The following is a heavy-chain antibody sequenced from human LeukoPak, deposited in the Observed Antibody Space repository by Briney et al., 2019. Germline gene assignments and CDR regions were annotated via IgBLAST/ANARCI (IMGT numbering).Heavy chain of an antibody. CDR2: ISGSGVST. CDR3: AKVSAKTTVTFFDY. V-gene: IGHV3-23*01. J-gene: IGHJ4*02. D-gene: IGHD4-17*01. CDR1: GFTFSSYA. Sequence: GGTLRLSCAASGFTFSSYAMSWVRQAPGKGLEWVSAISGSGVSTYYADSVKGRFTISRDNSRNTLCLQVNSLRAEDTAVYYCAKVSAKTTVTFFDYWGQGTLVTVSS.